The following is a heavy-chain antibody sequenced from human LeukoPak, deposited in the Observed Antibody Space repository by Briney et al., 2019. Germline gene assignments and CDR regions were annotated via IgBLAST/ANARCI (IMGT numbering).Heavy chain of an antibody. V-gene: IGHV4-39*01. J-gene: IGHJ6*02. CDR3: ARTSLREPAMDV. CDR1: GGSISSSLYY. D-gene: IGHD1-26*01. Sequence: SETLSLTCTVSGGSISSSLYYWGWIRQPPGKRLEWIGSIYYTGKTYYSPSLRSRVTISDDTSKNQFSLNLISVTAADTAVYYCARTSLREPAMDVWGQGTTVTVSS. CDR2: IYYTGKT.